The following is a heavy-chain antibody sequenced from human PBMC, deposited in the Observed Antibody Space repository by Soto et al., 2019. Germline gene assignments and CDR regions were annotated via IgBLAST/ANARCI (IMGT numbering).Heavy chain of an antibody. V-gene: IGHV1-69*12. CDR1: GGTFSTYT. D-gene: IGHD2-2*01. Sequence: QVQLVQSGAEVKKPGSSVKVSCKASGGTFSTYTINWVRQAPGQGLEWMGGIIPMFGTANYAQKFQGRVTLTADESTSTAYMELSSLRSEDTAVYSCARRYCISTSCHYYGMDVWGQGTTVTVSS. CDR2: IIPMFGTA. CDR3: ARRYCISTSCHYYGMDV. J-gene: IGHJ6*02.